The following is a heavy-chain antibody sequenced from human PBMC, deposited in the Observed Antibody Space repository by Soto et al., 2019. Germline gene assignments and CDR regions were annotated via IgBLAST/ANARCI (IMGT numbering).Heavy chain of an antibody. CDR3: ARLNGYCISTNCHGYYGMDV. J-gene: IGHJ6*02. V-gene: IGHV4-39*01. Sequence: SETLSLTCPVSGESVITNSYSWGWIRKSPGKGLEWIGTIYSSENTYYNPSLLSRVTISVDTSKNEFSLRLSSVTAADTAVYYCARLNGYCISTNCHGYYGMDVWGQGTTVTVSS. CDR2: IYSSENT. D-gene: IGHD2-2*03. CDR1: GESVITNSYS.